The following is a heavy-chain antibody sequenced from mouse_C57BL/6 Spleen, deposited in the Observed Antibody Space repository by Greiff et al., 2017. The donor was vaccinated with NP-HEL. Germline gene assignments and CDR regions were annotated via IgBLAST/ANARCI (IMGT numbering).Heavy chain of an antibody. CDR2: IYPSDSET. V-gene: IGHV1-61*01. D-gene: IGHD2-1*01. J-gene: IGHJ3*01. Sequence: VKLQESGAELVRPGSSVKLSCKASGYTFTSYWMDWVKQRPGQGLEWIGNIYPSDSETHYNQKFKDKATLTVDKSSSTAYMQLSSLTSEDSAVYYCARFGNSAYWGQGTLVTVSA. CDR3: ARFGNSAY. CDR1: GYTFTSYW.